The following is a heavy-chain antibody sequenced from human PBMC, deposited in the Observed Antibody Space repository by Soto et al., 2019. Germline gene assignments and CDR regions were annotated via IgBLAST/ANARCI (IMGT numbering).Heavy chain of an antibody. CDR1: GYTFTNYD. CDR2: MTPNSGKT. D-gene: IGHD1-20*01. J-gene: IGHJ4*02. Sequence: QVQLVQSGAEMKKPGASVKVSCKASGYTFTNYDINWVRQAPGQGLEWLGWMTPNSGKTGYAQKFQGRVTLTRDTSISTAYMEVSSLTSEDTAVYYCARNTYKAGDFHLWGQGTLVTVSS. V-gene: IGHV1-8*01. CDR3: ARNTYKAGDFHL.